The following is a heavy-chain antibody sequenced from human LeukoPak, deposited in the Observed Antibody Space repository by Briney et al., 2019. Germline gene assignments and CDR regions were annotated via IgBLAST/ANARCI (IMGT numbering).Heavy chain of an antibody. CDR1: GGSVSSYY. D-gene: IGHD6-6*01. CDR2: IYYSGGT. J-gene: IGHJ4*02. V-gene: IGHV4-59*02. Sequence: SVTLSLTCTVSGGSVSSYYWSWIRQPPGKGLEWIGYIYYSGGTNYNPSLKSRVTISVDTSKNQFSLKLSSVTAADTAVYYCAREKQLVRFDYWGQGTLVTVSS. CDR3: AREKQLVRFDY.